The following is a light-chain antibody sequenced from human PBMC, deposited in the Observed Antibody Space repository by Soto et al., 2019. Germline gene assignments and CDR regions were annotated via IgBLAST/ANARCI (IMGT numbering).Light chain of an antibody. CDR2: KAS. Sequence: DIQMTQSPATLAASVGDRVSLTCRASQSIDTWLAWYQQKPGKAPNLLIYKASRLESGVPSRFSGSGSGTEFTLTISSLQPEDFGSYYCQEYKNDYGTFGQGTKVESK. V-gene: IGKV1-5*03. CDR3: QEYKNDYGT. CDR1: QSIDTW. J-gene: IGKJ1*01.